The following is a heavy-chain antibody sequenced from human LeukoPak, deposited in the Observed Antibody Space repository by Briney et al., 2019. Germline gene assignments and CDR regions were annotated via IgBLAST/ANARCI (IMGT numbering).Heavy chain of an antibody. CDR1: GFTFYMYA. CDR2: IRYDGSNK. CDR3: AKPGYSSGWYYAFDI. V-gene: IGHV3-30*02. Sequence: QAGGSLRLSCQASGFTFYMYAMSWVRQAPGKGLEWVAFIRYDGSNKYYTDSVKGRFTISRDNSKNTLYLQMNSLRAEDTAVYYCAKPGYSSGWYYAFDIWGQGTMVTVSS. D-gene: IGHD6-19*01. J-gene: IGHJ3*02.